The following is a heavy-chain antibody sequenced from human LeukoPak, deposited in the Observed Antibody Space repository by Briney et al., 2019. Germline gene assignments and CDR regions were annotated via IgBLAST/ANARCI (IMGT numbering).Heavy chain of an antibody. V-gene: IGHV4-39*07. CDR2: IYYSGST. J-gene: IGHJ5*02. D-gene: IGHD6-19*01. Sequence: SETLSLTCTVSGGSISSSSYYWGWIRQPPGKGLEWIGSIYYSGSTYYNPSLKSRVTISVDTSKNQFSLKLSSVTAADTAVYYCARDLGSGIAVPGPSPKRFDPWGQGTLVTVSS. CDR3: ARDLGSGIAVPGPSPKRFDP. CDR1: GGSISSSSYY.